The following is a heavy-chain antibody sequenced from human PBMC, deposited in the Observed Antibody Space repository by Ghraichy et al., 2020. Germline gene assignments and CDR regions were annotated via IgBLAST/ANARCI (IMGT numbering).Heavy chain of an antibody. D-gene: IGHD1-26*01. CDR1: GFTFSSYG. J-gene: IGHJ4*02. V-gene: IGHV3-30*18. CDR3: AKEAVSGSPAPFDY. CDR2: ISYDGSNK. Sequence: GGSLRLSCAASGFTFSSYGMHWVRQAPGKGLEWVAVISYDGSNKYYADSVKGRFTISRDNSKNTLYLQMNSLRAEDTAVYYCAKEAVSGSPAPFDYWGQGTLVTVSS.